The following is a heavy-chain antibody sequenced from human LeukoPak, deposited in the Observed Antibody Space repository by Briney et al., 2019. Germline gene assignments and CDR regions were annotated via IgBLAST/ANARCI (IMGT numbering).Heavy chain of an antibody. J-gene: IGHJ5*02. V-gene: IGHV1-46*01. Sequence: ASVTVSCKASGYTFTSYYMHWVRQAPGQGLEWMGIINLSGGSTSYAQKFQGRVTMTRDTSTSTVYMELSSLRSEDTAVYYCARVPRTAGATHWFDPWGQGTLVTVSS. CDR2: INLSGGST. CDR1: GYTFTSYY. D-gene: IGHD3-10*01. CDR3: ARVPRTAGATHWFDP.